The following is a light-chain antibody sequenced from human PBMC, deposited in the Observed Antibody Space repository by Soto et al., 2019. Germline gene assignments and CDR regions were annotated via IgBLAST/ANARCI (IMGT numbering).Light chain of an antibody. Sequence: EIVMTQSPATLSVSPGERATLSCRASQTVSSNLAWYQQKRGQAPRLFIYGASTRATGIPARFSGSGSGTELTLTISSLQSEDFAVYYCQQYNNWPYTFGQGTKLEIK. CDR3: QQYNNWPYT. V-gene: IGKV3-15*01. CDR1: QTVSSN. J-gene: IGKJ2*01. CDR2: GAS.